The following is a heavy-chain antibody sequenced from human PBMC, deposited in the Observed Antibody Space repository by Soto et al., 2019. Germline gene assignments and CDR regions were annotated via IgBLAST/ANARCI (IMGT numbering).Heavy chain of an antibody. D-gene: IGHD3-22*01. CDR2: IIPLFGTA. J-gene: IGHJ4*02. Sequence: QVQLVQSGAEVKKPGSSVKVSCKASGGTFSRYAISWVRQAPGQGLEWMGGIIPLFGTANYAQKFEGRVTITADESTSTAYMDLRGLRSEDTAIYYCTRGLGHESTDLYYAYWGQGTLVTVSS. CDR3: TRGLGHESTDLYYAY. CDR1: GGTFSRYA. V-gene: IGHV1-69*01.